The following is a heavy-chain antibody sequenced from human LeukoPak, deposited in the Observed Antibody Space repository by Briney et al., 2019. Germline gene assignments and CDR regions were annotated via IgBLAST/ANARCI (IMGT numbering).Heavy chain of an antibody. Sequence: PGGSLRLSCAASGFTFSSYGMHWVRQAPGKGLDWVAFIRYDGSNKYYADSVKGRFTISRDNSKNTLYLQMNSLRAEDTAVYYFAKALYSSGWYFDYWGQGTLVTVSS. CDR1: GFTFSSYG. CDR3: AKALYSSGWYFDY. CDR2: IRYDGSNK. D-gene: IGHD6-19*01. V-gene: IGHV3-30*02. J-gene: IGHJ4*02.